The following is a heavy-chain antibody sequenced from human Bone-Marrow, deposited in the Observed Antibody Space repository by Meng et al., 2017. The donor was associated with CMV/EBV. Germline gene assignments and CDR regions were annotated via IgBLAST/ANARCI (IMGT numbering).Heavy chain of an antibody. D-gene: IGHD5-18*01. V-gene: IGHV4-39*01. Sequence: GSLRLSCTVSGGSISSSSYYWGWIRQPPGKGLEWIGSIYYSGSTYYNPSLKSRVTISVDTSKNQFSLKLSSVTAADTAVYYCARFDTAMGGMDVWGQGTTVTASS. CDR1: GGSISSSSYY. J-gene: IGHJ6*02. CDR3: ARFDTAMGGMDV. CDR2: IYYSGST.